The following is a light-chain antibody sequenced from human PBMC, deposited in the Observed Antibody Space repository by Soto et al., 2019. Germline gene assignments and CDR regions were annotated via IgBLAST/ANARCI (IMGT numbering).Light chain of an antibody. V-gene: IGKV3-11*01. CDR1: QSVRSY. CDR2: DAS. Sequence: EIVLTQSPATLSLFPGERATLSCRASQSVRSYLAWYQQKPGQAPRLLIYDASNRATGIPARFSGSGSGTDFTLTISSLEPEDFAVYYCQQRSDWPWTFGQGTKVDI. J-gene: IGKJ1*01. CDR3: QQRSDWPWT.